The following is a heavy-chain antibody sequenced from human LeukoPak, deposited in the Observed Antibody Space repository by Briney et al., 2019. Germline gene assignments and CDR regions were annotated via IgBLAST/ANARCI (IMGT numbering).Heavy chain of an antibody. J-gene: IGHJ4*02. CDR2: ISGSGDRT. CDR3: AKDGGYGSGSYYPDY. CDR1: GFTFSSYA. D-gene: IGHD3-10*01. V-gene: IGHV3-23*01. Sequence: PGVSLRLSCAASGFTFSSYAMSWVRQAPGKGLEWVSAISGSGDRTYYADSVKGRFTISRDNSKNTLYLQMNSLRAEDTAVYYCAKDGGYGSGSYYPDYWGQGTLVTVSS.